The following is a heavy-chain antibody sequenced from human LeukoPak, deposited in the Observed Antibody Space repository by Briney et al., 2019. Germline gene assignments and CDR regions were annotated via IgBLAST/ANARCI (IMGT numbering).Heavy chain of an antibody. V-gene: IGHV1-2*02. CDR2: IDPPSGVP. Sequence: GASVKVSCKASGYTFTGQFIHWLRQAPGQRLEWMGWIDPPSGVPHFAQKFQDTVTMTRDTSIATAYLEVHRLKPDDTAVYYCARSGFGTGFYLDFWGQGTLISVSS. D-gene: IGHD2-8*02. CDR3: ARSGFGTGFYLDF. J-gene: IGHJ4*02. CDR1: GYTFTGQF.